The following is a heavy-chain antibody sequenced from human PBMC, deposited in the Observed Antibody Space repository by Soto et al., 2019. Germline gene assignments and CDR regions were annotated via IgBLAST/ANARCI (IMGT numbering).Heavy chain of an antibody. CDR2: MYYNGKI. CDR3: ASGGNWFDP. V-gene: IGHV4-59*01. CDR1: GGSISNYY. J-gene: IGHJ5*02. Sequence: SETLSLTCNVSGGSISNYYWTWVRQSPEKGLEWIGYMYYNGKINYKHSLKSRVTISIDTSKNQFSLTLKSVTAADTAVYYCASGGNWFDPWGKGVMVTVSS. D-gene: IGHD3-16*01.